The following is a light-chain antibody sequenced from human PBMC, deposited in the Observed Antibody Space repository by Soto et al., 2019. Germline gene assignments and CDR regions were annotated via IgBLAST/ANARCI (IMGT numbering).Light chain of an antibody. J-gene: IGKJ1*01. CDR1: QSVSSSY. CDR2: GAS. Sequence: EIVLTQSPGTLSLSLGERATLSCRASQSVSSSYLAWYQQKLGQAPRLLIYGASSRATGIPDRFSGSGSGTDFTLTISRLEPEDFAVYYCQQYGSLPWTFGQGTKVEIK. V-gene: IGKV3-20*01. CDR3: QQYGSLPWT.